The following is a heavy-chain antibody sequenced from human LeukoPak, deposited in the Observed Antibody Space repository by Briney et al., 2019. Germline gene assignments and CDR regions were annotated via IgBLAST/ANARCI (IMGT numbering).Heavy chain of an antibody. CDR1: GGSISSSSYY. CDR2: IYYSGST. CDR3: ATTATLDY. D-gene: IGHD5-18*01. Sequence: PSETLSLTCTVSGGSISSSSYYWGWIRQPPGKGLEWIGSIYYSGSTYYNPSLKSRVTISADTSKNQFSLKLNSVTAADSAMYYCATTATLDYWGQGTLVTVSS. J-gene: IGHJ4*02. V-gene: IGHV4-39*01.